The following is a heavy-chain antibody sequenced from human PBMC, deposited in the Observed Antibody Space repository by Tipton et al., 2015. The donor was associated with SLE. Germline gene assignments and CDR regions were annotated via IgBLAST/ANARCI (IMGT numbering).Heavy chain of an antibody. CDR3: ARPLGGDYMDV. CDR2: IFYDGSNQ. CDR1: GFTFNTYS. V-gene: IGHV3-33*01. J-gene: IGHJ6*03. D-gene: IGHD3-16*01. Sequence: SLRLSCAASGFTFNTYSMHWVRQAPGKGLEWVALIFYDGSNQFYADSVKGRFTISRDDSKGTLYLQMNSLRVEDTAIYYCARPLGGDYMDVWGKGTTVTVSS.